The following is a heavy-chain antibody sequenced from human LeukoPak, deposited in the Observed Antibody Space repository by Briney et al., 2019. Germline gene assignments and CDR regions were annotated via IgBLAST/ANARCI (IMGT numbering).Heavy chain of an antibody. Sequence: ASVKVSCKASGGTFSSYAISWVRQAPGQGLEWMGRIIPILGIANYAQKFQGRVTITADKSTSTAYMELSSLRSEDTAVYYCAKGNTATPYYYYYYMDVWGKGTTVTVSS. V-gene: IGHV1-69*04. CDR1: GGTFSSYA. CDR2: IIPILGIA. J-gene: IGHJ6*03. D-gene: IGHD5-18*01. CDR3: AKGNTATPYYYYYYMDV.